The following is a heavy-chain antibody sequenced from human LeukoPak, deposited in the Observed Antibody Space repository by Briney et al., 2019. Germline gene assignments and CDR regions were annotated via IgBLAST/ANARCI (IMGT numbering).Heavy chain of an antibody. J-gene: IGHJ6*03. V-gene: IGHV3-21*01. CDR3: ARRFSHGNSYYFYYMDV. Sequence: GGSLRLSCAASGFTFSSYSMNWVRQAPGKGLEWVSSISSSSSNIYYADSVKGRFTISRDNAKNSLYLQMNSLRAEDTALYYCARRFSHGNSYYFYYMDVWGKGTTVTVSS. CDR2: ISSSSSNI. CDR1: GFTFSSYS. D-gene: IGHD4-23*01.